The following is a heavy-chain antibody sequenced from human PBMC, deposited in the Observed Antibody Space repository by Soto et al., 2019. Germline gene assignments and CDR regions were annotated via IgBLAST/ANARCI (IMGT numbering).Heavy chain of an antibody. J-gene: IGHJ4*02. CDR2: ISDSGGST. V-gene: IGHV3-23*01. CDR1: GFTFRYYA. D-gene: IGHD5-12*01. Sequence: GGSLRLSCATSGFTFRYYAMSWVLQAPGKGLEWVSSISDSGGSTYYADSVKGRFTISRDNSKDTLFLQINRLRVEDTAVYYCAKRPGDGYNYPDYWGQGTLVTVSS. CDR3: AKRPGDGYNYPDY.